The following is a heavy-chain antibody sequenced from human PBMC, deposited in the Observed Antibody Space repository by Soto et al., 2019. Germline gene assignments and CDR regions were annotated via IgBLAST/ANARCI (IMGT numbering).Heavy chain of an antibody. D-gene: IGHD5-18*01. CDR3: ARLRIQLWYVDV. CDR1: GGSISNSNYY. V-gene: IGHV4-39*01. CDR2: IYYSGNT. J-gene: IGHJ6*03. Sequence: QLQLQESGPGLVKPSETLSLTCTVSGGSISNSNYYWGWIRQPPGKGLEWIGSIYYSGNTYYNPSLKSRVTISVDTSNNRFSLKLTSVTAADTAVYYCARLRIQLWYVDVWGKGTTVTVSS.